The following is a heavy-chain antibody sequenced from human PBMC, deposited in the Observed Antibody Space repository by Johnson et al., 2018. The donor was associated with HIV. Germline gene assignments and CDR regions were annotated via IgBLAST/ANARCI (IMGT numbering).Heavy chain of an antibody. CDR1: GFTFSSYG. D-gene: IGHD1-1*01. J-gene: IGHJ3*02. CDR3: AKGGHWTGTTHGDAFDI. Sequence: QVQLVESGGGVVQPGGSLRLSCAVSGFTFSSYGMHWVRQAPGKGLEWVAFIRFDGSNKYYADSVKGRFTISRDNSKNTLYLQMNSLRAEDTAVYCCAKGGHWTGTTHGDAFDIWGQGTMVTVSS. CDR2: IRFDGSNK. V-gene: IGHV3-30*02.